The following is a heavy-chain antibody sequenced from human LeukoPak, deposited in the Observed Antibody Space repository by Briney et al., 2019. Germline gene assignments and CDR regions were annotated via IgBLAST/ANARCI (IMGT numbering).Heavy chain of an antibody. Sequence: GASVKVSCKASGGTFSSYAISWVRPAPGQGLEWMGGIIPIFGTANYAQKFQGRVTITADESTSTAYMELSSLRSEDTAVYYCARVPQTYYYDSSGYYEFSYGMDVWGQGTTVTVSS. D-gene: IGHD3-22*01. J-gene: IGHJ6*02. V-gene: IGHV1-69*13. CDR1: GGTFSSYA. CDR3: ARVPQTYYYDSSGYYEFSYGMDV. CDR2: IIPIFGTA.